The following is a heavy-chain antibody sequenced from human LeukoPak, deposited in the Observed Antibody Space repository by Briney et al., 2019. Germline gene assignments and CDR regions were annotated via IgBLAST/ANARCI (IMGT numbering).Heavy chain of an antibody. V-gene: IGHV3-11*04. J-gene: IGHJ4*02. CDR1: GFTFSDYY. Sequence: GGSLRLSCAASGFTFSDYYMSWIRQTPGKGLEWVSYISGSGSTIYYADSVKGRFTISRDNAKNSLYLQMNSLRAEDTAVYYCARDGGPYYDFWSGYYYPSYYFDYWGQGTLVTVSS. CDR3: ARDGGPYYDFWSGYYYPSYYFDY. CDR2: ISGSGSTI. D-gene: IGHD3-3*01.